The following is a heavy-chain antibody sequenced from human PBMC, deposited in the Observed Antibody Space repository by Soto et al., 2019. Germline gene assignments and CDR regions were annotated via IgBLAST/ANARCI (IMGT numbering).Heavy chain of an antibody. Sequence: GGSLRLSCAASGFTFSSYSMHWVRQAPGKGLEWVAVISYDGSNKYYADSVKGRFTISRDNSKNTLYLQMNSLRAEDTAVYYCARGGIWCLRKSFDYWGQGTLVTVSS. CDR1: GFTFSSYS. CDR2: ISYDGSNK. D-gene: IGHD5-12*01. CDR3: ARGGIWCLRKSFDY. J-gene: IGHJ4*02. V-gene: IGHV3-30-3*01.